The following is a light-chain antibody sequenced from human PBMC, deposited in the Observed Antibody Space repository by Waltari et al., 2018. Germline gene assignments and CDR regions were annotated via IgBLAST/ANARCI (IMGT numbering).Light chain of an antibody. CDR3: QQYHNLPVT. CDR2: DAS. J-gene: IGKJ4*01. Sequence: DIQMTQSPSSLSASIGDRVTITCQASQGIRAFVNWYQQKPGKAPKLLIYDASNLEPGVPARFSGSGSGTDFTFTISSLQPEDIATYYCQQYHNLPVTFGGGTKVGIK. V-gene: IGKV1-33*01. CDR1: QGIRAF.